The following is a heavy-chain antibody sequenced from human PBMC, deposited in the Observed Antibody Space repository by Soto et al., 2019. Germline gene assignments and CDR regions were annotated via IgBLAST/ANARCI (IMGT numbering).Heavy chain of an antibody. CDR2: ISSSSSPI. J-gene: IGHJ4*02. CDR1: GFTFSSYS. V-gene: IGHV3-48*02. CDR3: ARGRPIDN. Sequence: PGESLKISCAGSGFTFSSYSMNWVRQAPGKGLEWISYISSSSSPIYYADSVKGRFTISRDNPKNSLYLQMNSLRDEDTAVYYCARGRPIDNWGQGTQVTVSS.